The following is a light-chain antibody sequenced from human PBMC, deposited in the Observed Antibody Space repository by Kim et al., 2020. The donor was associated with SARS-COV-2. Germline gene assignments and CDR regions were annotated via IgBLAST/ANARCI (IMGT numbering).Light chain of an antibody. Sequence: ASVGDRVTITCRTTQSISSHLNWYQQNPGRAPKLLISAASTLQGGVPSRFSGSGSETDFTLTISSLQPEDFATYFCQQSYITPFTFGPGTKVDIK. V-gene: IGKV1-39*01. CDR3: QQSYITPFT. CDR1: QSISSH. CDR2: AAS. J-gene: IGKJ3*01.